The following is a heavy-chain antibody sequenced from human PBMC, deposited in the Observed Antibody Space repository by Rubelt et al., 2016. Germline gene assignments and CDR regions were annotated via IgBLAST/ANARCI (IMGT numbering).Heavy chain of an antibody. Sequence: QLQLQESGPGLLKSSETLSLTCTVSGGSISRSSYYWGWIRQPPGKGLEWIGSIYYSGSTYYNPTLKNRVTISVDTSKNQFSLKLTSGTAADTAVYYCATGAVRYYYYMDAWGKGTTVTVSS. CDR2: IYYSGST. V-gene: IGHV4-39*01. CDR3: ATGAVRYYYYMDA. J-gene: IGHJ6*03. CDR1: GGSISRSSYY.